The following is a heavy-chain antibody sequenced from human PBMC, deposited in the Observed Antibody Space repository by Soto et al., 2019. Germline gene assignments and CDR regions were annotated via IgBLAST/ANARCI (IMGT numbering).Heavy chain of an antibody. CDR2: ISGSGGST. Sequence: PGGSLRLSCAASGFIFSSYGMHWVRQAPGKGLEWVSAISGSGGSTYYADSVKGRFTISRDNSKNTLYLQMNSLRAEDTAVYYFAIFGIEVSYYYDSSGGLFDYWGQGTLVTVSS. CDR3: AIFGIEVSYYYDSSGGLFDY. CDR1: GFIFSSYG. J-gene: IGHJ4*02. D-gene: IGHD3-22*01. V-gene: IGHV3-23*01.